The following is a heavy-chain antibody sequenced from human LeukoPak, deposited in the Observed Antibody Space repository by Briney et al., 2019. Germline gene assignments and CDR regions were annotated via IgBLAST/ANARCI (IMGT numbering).Heavy chain of an antibody. CDR2: ISAYNGNT. Sequence: ASVKVSCKASGGTFSSYAISWVRQAPGQGLEWMGWISAYNGNTNYAQKLQGRVTMTTDTSTSTAYMELRSLRSDDTAVYYCARDLGIAAAGTNGYWGQGTLVTVSS. V-gene: IGHV1-18*01. CDR1: GGTFSSYA. J-gene: IGHJ4*02. D-gene: IGHD6-13*01. CDR3: ARDLGIAAAGTNGY.